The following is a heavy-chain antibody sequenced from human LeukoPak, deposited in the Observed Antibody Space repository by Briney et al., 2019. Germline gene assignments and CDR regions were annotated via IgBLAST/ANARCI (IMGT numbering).Heavy chain of an antibody. CDR3: ARGPGGSYYLYSYFYMDV. CDR1: GYTFSSYG. Sequence: GASVKVSCKTSGYTFSSYGITWVRQAPGQGLEWMGRINTYSGNTNYAQKFQGRVSMTTDTSTSTAYMELRSLISDDTAVYYCARGPGGSYYLYSYFYMDVWGKGTTVTVSS. V-gene: IGHV1-18*01. D-gene: IGHD1-26*01. J-gene: IGHJ6*03. CDR2: INTYSGNT.